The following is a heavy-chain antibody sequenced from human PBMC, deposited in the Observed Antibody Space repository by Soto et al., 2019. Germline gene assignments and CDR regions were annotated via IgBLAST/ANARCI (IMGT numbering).Heavy chain of an antibody. Sequence: EVQLVESGGGLVQAGGSLRLSCAASKFTFSDYSMNWVRQAPGKGLEWISYIGSSESSIYYADSVKDRFVIYRDNAEKSLYLQMNSLRDEDTAVYYCVRGDSSGWDFDSWGQGTPVTVSS. CDR1: KFTFSDYS. CDR3: VRGDSSGWDFDS. CDR2: IGSSESSI. J-gene: IGHJ4*02. V-gene: IGHV3-48*02. D-gene: IGHD6-19*01.